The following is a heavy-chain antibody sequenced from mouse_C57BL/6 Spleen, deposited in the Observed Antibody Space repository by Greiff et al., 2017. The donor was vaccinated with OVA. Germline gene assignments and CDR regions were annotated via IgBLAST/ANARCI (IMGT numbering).Heavy chain of an antibody. Sequence: VQLQQPGAELVKPGASVKLSCKASGYTFTSYWMQWVKQRPGQGLEWIGEIDPSDSYTNYNQKFKGKATLTVDTSSSTAYMQLRSLTSEDSAVYYCARGEGYYYGSSPHWYFDVWGTGTTVTVSS. CDR3: ARGEGYYYGSSPHWYFDV. D-gene: IGHD1-1*01. CDR1: GYTFTSYW. V-gene: IGHV1-50*01. J-gene: IGHJ1*03. CDR2: IDPSDSYT.